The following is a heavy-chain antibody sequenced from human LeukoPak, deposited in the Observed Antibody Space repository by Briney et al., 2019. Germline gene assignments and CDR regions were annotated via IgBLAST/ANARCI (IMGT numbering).Heavy chain of an antibody. V-gene: IGHV4-4*07. CDR3: ARDFEGSSGLFDY. D-gene: IGHD6-19*01. CDR2: LYNSGST. CDR1: GGSISSHY. Sequence: SETLSLTCTVSGGSISSHYWSWIRQPAGKGLEWIGRLYNSGSTSYNPSLKSRVTVSVDTSKNQLSLKLSSVTAADTAVYYCARDFEGSSGLFDYWGQGTLVTVSS. J-gene: IGHJ4*02.